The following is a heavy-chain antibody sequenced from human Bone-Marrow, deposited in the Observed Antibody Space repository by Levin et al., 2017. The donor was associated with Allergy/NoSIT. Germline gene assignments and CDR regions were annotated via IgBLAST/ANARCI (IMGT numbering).Heavy chain of an antibody. D-gene: IGHD5-24*01. CDR2: ISGYGTST. CDR3: AKGWLQFEYFDN. J-gene: IGHJ4*02. Sequence: GESLKISCAASGFSFSNYAMSWVRQAPGKGLEWVSTISGYGTSTFYPDSVRGRFTISKDNSKNMLYIQIDSLRVEDTAVYYCAKGWLQFEYFDNWGQGTLVTVSS. CDR1: GFSFSNYA. V-gene: IGHV3-23*01.